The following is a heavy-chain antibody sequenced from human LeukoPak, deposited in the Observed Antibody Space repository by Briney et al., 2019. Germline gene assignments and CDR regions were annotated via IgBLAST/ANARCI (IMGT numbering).Heavy chain of an antibody. Sequence: GGSLRLSCAASGFTFSSYAMHWVRQAPGKGLEYVSAISSNGGSTYYANSVKGRFTISRDNSKNTLYLQMGSLRAEDMAVYYCARERQVRFLEWLSNYMDVWGKGTTVTVSS. J-gene: IGHJ6*03. D-gene: IGHD3-3*01. CDR2: ISSNGGST. CDR3: ARERQVRFLEWLSNYMDV. V-gene: IGHV3-64*01. CDR1: GFTFSSYA.